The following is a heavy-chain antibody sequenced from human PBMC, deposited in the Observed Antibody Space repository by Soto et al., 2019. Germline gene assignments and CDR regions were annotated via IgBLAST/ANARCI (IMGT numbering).Heavy chain of an antibody. CDR3: GRWRFEGHNWLDP. D-gene: IGHD3-16*01. CDR1: GNSISSYY. CDR2: VHYIGST. J-gene: IGHJ5*02. V-gene: IGHV4-59*01. Sequence: PSETLSLTCTVSGNSISSYYWSWIRQPPGKGLEWIGYVHYIGSTNYNPSLKSRVTISINTSKNQFSLKLTSVTAVDTAVYYCGRWRFEGHNWLDPWGQGTLVTVSS.